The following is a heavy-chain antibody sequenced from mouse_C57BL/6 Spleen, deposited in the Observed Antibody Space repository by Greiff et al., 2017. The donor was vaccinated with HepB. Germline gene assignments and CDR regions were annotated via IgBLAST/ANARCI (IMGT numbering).Heavy chain of an antibody. CDR1: GYTFTSYW. D-gene: IGHD1-1*01. CDR3: ARGNYYGSSEFAY. J-gene: IGHJ3*01. Sequence: QVQLQQPGAELVKPGASVKLSCKASGYTFTSYWMQWVKQRPGQGLEWIGEIDPSDSYTNYNQKFKGKATLTVDTSSSTAYMQLSSLTSEDSAVYYCARGNYYGSSEFAYWGQGTLVTVSA. CDR2: IDPSDSYT. V-gene: IGHV1-50*01.